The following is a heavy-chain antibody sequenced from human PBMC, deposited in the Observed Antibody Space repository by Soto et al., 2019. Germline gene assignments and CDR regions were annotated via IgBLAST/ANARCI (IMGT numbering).Heavy chain of an antibody. CDR1: GGSISTDY. CDR2: IYYGGST. CDR3: ARGEWFLRGYGMDV. Sequence: QVQLQESGPGLVKPSETLSLTCTVSGGSISTDYWSWIRQPPGKRLEYIAFIYYGGSTNYNPSLESRGTITPDTSNNHFSLKLSSVTAADTAVDYCARGEWFLRGYGMDVWGRGTTVTVS. J-gene: IGHJ6*02. D-gene: IGHD3-3*01. V-gene: IGHV4-59*01.